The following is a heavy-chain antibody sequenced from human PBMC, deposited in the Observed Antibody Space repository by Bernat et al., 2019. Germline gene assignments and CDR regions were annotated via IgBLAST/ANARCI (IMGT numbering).Heavy chain of an antibody. J-gene: IGHJ4*02. CDR1: GYTFTSFD. V-gene: IGHV1-8*01. CDR2: MNPNRCNT. Sequence: QVQLVQSGAEVKKPGASVKVSCKASGYTFTSFDINWVRQAAGQGPEWMGWMNPNRCNTGYAQKFQGRVTMTRDTPTNTAYMDLSSLTSEDTAVYYCVRGRDSSSHLDYWGQGTLITVSS. CDR3: VRGRDSSSHLDY. D-gene: IGHD6-13*01.